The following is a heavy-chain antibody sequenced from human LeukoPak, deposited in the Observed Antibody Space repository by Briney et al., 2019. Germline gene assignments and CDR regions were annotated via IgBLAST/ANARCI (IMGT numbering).Heavy chain of an antibody. D-gene: IGHD1-26*01. CDR3: AKDGGSGSYFAFDI. Sequence: GGSLRLSCAASGFTFNSYGMHWVRQAPGMGLEWVAFIRYDGSKSYFADSVKGRFALSRDNSENTLYLQMSSLRPEDTAVYFCAKDGGSGSYFAFDIWGQGTMVTVSS. J-gene: IGHJ3*02. V-gene: IGHV3-30*02. CDR1: GFTFNSYG. CDR2: IRYDGSKS.